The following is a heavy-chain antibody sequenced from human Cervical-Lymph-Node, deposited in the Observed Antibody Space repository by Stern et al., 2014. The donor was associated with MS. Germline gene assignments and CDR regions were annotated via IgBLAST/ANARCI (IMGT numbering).Heavy chain of an antibody. CDR3: ARDYGDYAFDY. CDR2: IYPGDTDT. CDR1: GYSFTANW. Sequence: VQLGQSGAEVKKPGESLKISCKGSGYSFTANWIAWVRQMPGKGLEWMMIIYPGDTDTRYSPSCQGQVTISADKSISTAYLQWSSLKASDTAMYYCARDYGDYAFDYWGQGTLVTVSS. D-gene: IGHD4-17*01. J-gene: IGHJ4*02. V-gene: IGHV5-51*01.